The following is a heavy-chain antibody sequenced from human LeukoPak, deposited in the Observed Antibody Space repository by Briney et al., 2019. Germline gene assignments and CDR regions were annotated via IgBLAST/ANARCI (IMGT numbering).Heavy chain of an antibody. J-gene: IGHJ4*02. Sequence: GVSLRLSCAASVFPFSITWMTCVRQSPGGGREWVAFFRTKTCGGTREYAAPANDRFTISREDPTNTAFLQMTSLTIADTAVYYCVIPLRWALSNDYWGQGTLVTVSS. CDR2: FRTKTCGGTR. V-gene: IGHV3-15*01. CDR1: VFPFSITW. D-gene: IGHD4-23*01. CDR3: VIPLRWALSNDY.